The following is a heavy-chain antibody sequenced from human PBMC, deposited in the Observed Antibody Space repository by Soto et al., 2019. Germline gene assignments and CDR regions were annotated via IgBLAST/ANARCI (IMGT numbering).Heavy chain of an antibody. CDR1: GGTFSSYT. V-gene: IGHV1-69*02. J-gene: IGHJ6*02. Sequence: QVQLVQSGAEVKKPGSSVKVSCKASGGTFSSYTISWVRQAPGQGLEWMGRIIPILGIANYAQKFQGRVTITADKSTSTAYMELSSLRPEDTAVYYCAGRQQRVRGMDVWGQGTTVTVSS. D-gene: IGHD6-13*01. CDR2: IIPILGIA. CDR3: AGRQQRVRGMDV.